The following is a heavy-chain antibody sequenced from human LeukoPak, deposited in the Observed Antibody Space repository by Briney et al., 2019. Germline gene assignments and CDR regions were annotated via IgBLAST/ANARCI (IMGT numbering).Heavy chain of an antibody. CDR1: GGSISSYY. D-gene: IGHD2-2*01. CDR2: IYNSGNT. Sequence: SETLSLTXTVSGGSISSYYWSWIRQPPGKGLEWIGYIYNSGNTNYNPSLKSRVTISLDTSKNQFSLKLTSVTAADTAIYYCASGGYCGTTSCYPKWFDPWGQGTLVTVSS. J-gene: IGHJ5*02. V-gene: IGHV4-59*01. CDR3: ASGGYCGTTSCYPKWFDP.